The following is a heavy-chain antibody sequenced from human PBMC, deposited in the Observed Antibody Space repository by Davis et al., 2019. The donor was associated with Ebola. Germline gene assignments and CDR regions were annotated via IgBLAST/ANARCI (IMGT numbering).Heavy chain of an antibody. V-gene: IGHV3-13*01. CDR3: TRAKGKDAPDYGLDR. Sequence: GGSLRLSCIASGITFSRYVMHWVSHATSKALERIAGVGRGGDTNYTVSVKGRFTISRDDAKNSLYLQMNSLRVGDTARYYCTRAKGKDAPDYGLDRWGQGTLVTVSS. D-gene: IGHD4/OR15-4a*01. CDR2: VGRGGDT. J-gene: IGHJ5*02. CDR1: GITFSRYV.